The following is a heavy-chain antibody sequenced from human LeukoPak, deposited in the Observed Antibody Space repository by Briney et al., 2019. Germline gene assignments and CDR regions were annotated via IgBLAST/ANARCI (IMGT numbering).Heavy chain of an antibody. CDR3: ARDPGYGGQIDL. Sequence: SETLSLTCTVSGGSISSYYWSWIRQPPGKGLEWIGYIYHSGSTYYNPSLKSRVTISVDRSKNQFSLKLSSVTAADTAVYYCARDPGYGGQIDLWGQGTLVTVSS. D-gene: IGHD4-23*01. V-gene: IGHV4-59*12. CDR1: GGSISSYY. J-gene: IGHJ4*02. CDR2: IYHSGST.